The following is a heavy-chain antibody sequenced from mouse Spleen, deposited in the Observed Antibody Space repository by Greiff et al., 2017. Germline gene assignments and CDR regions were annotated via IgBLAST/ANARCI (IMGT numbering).Heavy chain of an antibody. V-gene: IGHV14-4*01. Sequence: EVQLQQSGAELVRPGASVKLSCTASGFNIKDDYMHWVKQRPEQGLEWIGWIDPENGDTEYASKFQGKATITADTSSNTAYLQLSSLTSEDTAVYYCTTRGQLGLLINYAMDYWGQGTSVTVSS. J-gene: IGHJ4*01. CDR2: IDPENGDT. D-gene: IGHD3-2*01. CDR1: GFNIKDDY. CDR3: TTRGQLGLLINYAMDY.